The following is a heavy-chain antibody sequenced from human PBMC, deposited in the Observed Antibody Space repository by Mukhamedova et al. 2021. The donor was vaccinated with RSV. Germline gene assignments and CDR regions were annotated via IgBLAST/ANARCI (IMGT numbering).Heavy chain of an antibody. J-gene: IGHJ4*02. CDR3: ARGNTAYANFDY. D-gene: IGHD1/OR15-1a*01. CDR2: ISVDGSSA. Sequence: GKGLVWVSRISVDGSSAYYADSVKGRFTISKDNAKNTRYLQMNSLRADDTAHDYCARGNTAYANFDYSCLGTLPTVSS. V-gene: IGHV3-74*01.